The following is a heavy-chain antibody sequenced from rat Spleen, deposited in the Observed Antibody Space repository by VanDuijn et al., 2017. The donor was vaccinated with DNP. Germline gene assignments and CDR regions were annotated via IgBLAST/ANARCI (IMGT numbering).Heavy chain of an antibody. CDR1: GFTFSNYY. V-gene: IGHV5-25*01. CDR2: ITTGGGYT. CDR3: TREGTGTGYFDY. D-gene: IGHD5-1*01. Sequence: EVQLVESGGGLVQPGRSIKLSCATSGFTFSNYYMAWVRQAPAKGLEWVASITTGGGYTYYRDSVKGRFTISRDDATSTLYLQMNSLRSEDTATYYCTREGTGTGYFDYWGQGVMVTVSS. J-gene: IGHJ2*01.